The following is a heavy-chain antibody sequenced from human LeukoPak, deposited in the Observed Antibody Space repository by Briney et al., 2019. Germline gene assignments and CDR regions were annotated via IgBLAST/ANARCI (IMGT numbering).Heavy chain of an antibody. V-gene: IGHV4-59*11. J-gene: IGHJ5*02. CDR1: GDSINDHY. D-gene: IGHD4-11*01. Sequence: WETLSLTCTVSGDSINDHYWSWIRQPPGKGLEWIGYIYYSGSTNYNPSLKSRVTISVDTSKNQFSLKLSSVTAADTAVYYCARYTTVTTQFDPWGQGTLVTVSS. CDR2: IYYSGST. CDR3: ARYTTVTTQFDP.